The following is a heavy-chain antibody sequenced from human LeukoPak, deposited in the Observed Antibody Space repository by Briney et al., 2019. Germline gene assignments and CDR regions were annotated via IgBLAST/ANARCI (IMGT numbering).Heavy chain of an antibody. Sequence: GALRLSCAASGFTFSSYAMSWVRQAPGKGLEWVSAISGSGGSTYYADSVKGRFTISRDNSKNTLYLQMNSLRAEDTAVYYCAKGPRGYSGYDYKFDYWGQETLVTVSS. CDR1: GFTFSSYA. CDR3: AKGPRGYSGYDYKFDY. CDR2: ISGSGGST. D-gene: IGHD5-12*01. V-gene: IGHV3-23*01. J-gene: IGHJ4*02.